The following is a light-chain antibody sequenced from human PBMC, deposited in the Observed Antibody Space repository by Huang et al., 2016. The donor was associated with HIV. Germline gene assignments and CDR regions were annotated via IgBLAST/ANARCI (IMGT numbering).Light chain of an antibody. CDR3: QQRSDWIT. CDR1: RNIGNY. V-gene: IGKV3-11*01. J-gene: IGKJ5*01. Sequence: EIVLTSSPATLSLSPGERATLSCRASRNIGNYLAWYQQRPGHAPRLLICDASTRATGDARFSSSCSGTDFTLTISSLEPEDFAIYYCQQRSDWITFGQGTRLEMK. CDR2: DAS.